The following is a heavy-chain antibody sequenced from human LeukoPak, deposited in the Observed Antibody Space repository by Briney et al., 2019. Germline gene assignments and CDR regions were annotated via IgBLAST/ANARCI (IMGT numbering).Heavy chain of an antibody. Sequence: SETLSLTCTVSGGSISSGGYYWSWIRQHPGKGLEWIGYIYYSGSTYYNPSLKSRVTISVDTSKNQFSLKLGSVTAADTAVYYCARGAYDSSGYTADYYYYGMDVWGQGTTVTVSS. CDR2: IYYSGST. D-gene: IGHD3-22*01. V-gene: IGHV4-31*03. CDR3: ARGAYDSSGYTADYYYYGMDV. CDR1: GGSISSGGYY. J-gene: IGHJ6*02.